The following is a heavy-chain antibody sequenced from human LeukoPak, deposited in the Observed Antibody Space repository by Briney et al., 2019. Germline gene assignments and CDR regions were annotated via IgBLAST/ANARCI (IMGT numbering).Heavy chain of an antibody. CDR1: GFTFSSYA. J-gene: IGHJ4*02. CDR3: ARDGWNVFFDY. D-gene: IGHD1-1*01. Sequence: GGSLRLSCAASGFTFSSYAMSWARQAPGKGLEWVSSVSSGGGTTHHADSVKGRFTISRDNYKSTLYLQMNSLGAGDTAVYYCARDGWNVFFDYWGQGALVSVSS. CDR2: VSSGGGTT. V-gene: IGHV3-23*01.